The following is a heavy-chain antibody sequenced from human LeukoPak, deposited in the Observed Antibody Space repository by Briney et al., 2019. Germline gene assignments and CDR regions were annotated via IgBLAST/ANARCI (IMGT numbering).Heavy chain of an antibody. CDR2: VYYSGST. CDR3: ARHGWLDAEYNFDY. V-gene: IGHV4-39*01. J-gene: IGHJ4*02. D-gene: IGHD5-24*01. CDR1: GGSISSIIYY. Sequence: PSETLSLTCTVSGGSISSIIYYWGWIRQPPGKGLEWIGSVYYSGSTSHNPSLKSRVTISVDTSKNQFSLRLTSVTAADTAVYYCARHGWLDAEYNFDYWGQGTLVTVSS.